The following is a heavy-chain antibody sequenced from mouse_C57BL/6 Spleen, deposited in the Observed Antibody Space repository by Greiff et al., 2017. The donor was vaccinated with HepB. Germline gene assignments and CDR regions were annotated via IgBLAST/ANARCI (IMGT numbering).Heavy chain of an antibody. J-gene: IGHJ4*01. Sequence: VQLQQSGAELVKPGASVKMSCKASGYTFTSYWITWVKQRPGQGLEWIGDIYPGSGSTNYNEKFKGKATLTVDTSSSTAYMQLSSRTSEDSAVYYCAREGDGYRAMDYWGQGTSVTVSS. CDR1: GYTFTSYW. CDR2: IYPGSGST. D-gene: IGHD2-3*01. CDR3: AREGDGYRAMDY. V-gene: IGHV1-55*01.